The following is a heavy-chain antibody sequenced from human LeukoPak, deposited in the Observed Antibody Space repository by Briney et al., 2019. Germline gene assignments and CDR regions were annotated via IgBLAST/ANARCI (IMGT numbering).Heavy chain of an antibody. D-gene: IGHD3-16*02. V-gene: IGHV3-21*04. CDR3: ARDRWAFGGVILPYYYYYMDV. CDR2: ISSSSSYI. J-gene: IGHJ6*03. CDR1: GFTFNTYN. Sequence: GGSLRLSCAGSGFTFNTYNMNWVRQAPGKGLEWVSPISSSSSYIYYADSVKGRFTISRDNAKNSLYLQMNSLRAEDTAVYYCARDRWAFGGVILPYYYYYMDVWGKGTTVTISS.